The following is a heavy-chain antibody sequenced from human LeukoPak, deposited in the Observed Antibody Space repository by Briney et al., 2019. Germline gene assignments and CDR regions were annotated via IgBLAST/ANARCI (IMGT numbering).Heavy chain of an antibody. CDR2: INPSGGST. Sequence: ASVKVSCKASGYTFTSYYMHWVRQAPGQGLEWMGIINPSGGSTSYAQKFQGRVTMIRDTSTSTVYMELSSLRSEDTAVYYCARVRFLEYYFDYWGQGTLVTVSS. D-gene: IGHD3-3*01. CDR3: ARVRFLEYYFDY. CDR1: GYTFTSYY. J-gene: IGHJ4*02. V-gene: IGHV1-46*01.